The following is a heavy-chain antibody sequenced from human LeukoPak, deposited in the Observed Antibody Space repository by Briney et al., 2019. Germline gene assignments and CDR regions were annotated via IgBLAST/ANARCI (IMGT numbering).Heavy chain of an antibody. CDR3: ARVDYGSGTYYDNPSYYYGMDV. D-gene: IGHD3-10*01. CDR2: LYSGGIT. Sequence: PGGSLRLSCAASGFNVNSNYMSWVRQAPGKGLEWLSVLYSGGITYYADSEKGRFTISRDNSENTLLLEMNSLRTEDTAVYYCARVDYGSGTYYDNPSYYYGMDVWGQGTTVTVSS. J-gene: IGHJ6*02. CDR1: GFNVNSNY. V-gene: IGHV3-53*01.